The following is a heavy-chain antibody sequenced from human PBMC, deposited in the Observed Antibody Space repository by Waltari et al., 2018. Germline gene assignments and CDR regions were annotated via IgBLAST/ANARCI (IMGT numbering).Heavy chain of an antibody. D-gene: IGHD6-13*01. V-gene: IGHV1-69*08. J-gene: IGHJ4*02. Sequence: QVQLVQSGAEVKKPGSSVKVSCKASGGTFSSYTISWVRQAPGQGLEWMGRIIPILGIANYAQKFQGRVTMTADKSTSTAYMELSSLRSEDTAVYYCARDRRGEPAAAFDYWGQGTLVTVSS. CDR2: IIPILGIA. CDR3: ARDRRGEPAAAFDY. CDR1: GGTFSSYT.